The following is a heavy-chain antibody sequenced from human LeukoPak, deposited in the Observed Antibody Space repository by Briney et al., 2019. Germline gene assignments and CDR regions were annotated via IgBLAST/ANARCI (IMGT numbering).Heavy chain of an antibody. J-gene: IGHJ4*02. CDR3: ARGLWGHYCSGGSCYQHYFDY. Sequence: SETLSLTCAVYGGSFSGYYWSWIRQPPGKGLEWIGEINHSGSTNYNPSLKSRVTISVDTSKNQFSLKLSSVTAADTAVYYCARGLWGHYCSGGSCYQHYFDYWGQGTLVTVSS. CDR2: INHSGST. D-gene: IGHD2-15*01. CDR1: GGSFSGYY. V-gene: IGHV4-34*01.